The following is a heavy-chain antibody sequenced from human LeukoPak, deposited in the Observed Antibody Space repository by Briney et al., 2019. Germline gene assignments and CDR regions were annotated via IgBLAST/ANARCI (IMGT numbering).Heavy chain of an antibody. Sequence: WASVKVSCKASGYTFTSYDINWVRQATGQGLEWMGWMNPNSGNTGHAQKFQGRVTMTRNTSISTAYMELSSLRSEDTAVYYCARYNWNSNFDYWGQGTLVTVSS. CDR1: GYTFTSYD. CDR3: ARYNWNSNFDY. D-gene: IGHD1-7*01. V-gene: IGHV1-8*01. CDR2: MNPNSGNT. J-gene: IGHJ4*02.